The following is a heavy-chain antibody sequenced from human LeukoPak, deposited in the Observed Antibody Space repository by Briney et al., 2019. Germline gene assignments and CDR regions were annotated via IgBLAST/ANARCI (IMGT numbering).Heavy chain of an antibody. D-gene: IGHD6-19*01. CDR3: AKDNGQWLAEYYFDY. J-gene: IGHJ4*02. V-gene: IGHV3-30*18. Sequence: GGSLRLSCAASGFTFSSYGMHWVRQAPGKGLEWVAVISYDGSNKYYADSVKGRFTISRDNSKNTLYLQMNSLRAEDTAVYYCAKDNGQWLAEYYFDYWGQGTLVTVSS. CDR1: GFTFSSYG. CDR2: ISYDGSNK.